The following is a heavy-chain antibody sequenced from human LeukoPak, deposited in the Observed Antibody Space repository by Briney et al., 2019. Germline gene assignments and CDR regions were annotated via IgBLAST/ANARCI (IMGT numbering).Heavy chain of an antibody. CDR3: AKDPGYYYDSFYYFDY. D-gene: IGHD3-22*01. CDR2: ISGSGGST. J-gene: IGHJ4*02. CDR1: GFTFSSYA. V-gene: IGHV3-23*01. Sequence: GGSLRLSCAASGFTFSSYAMSWVRQAPGKGLEWVSAISGSGGSTYYADSVKGRFTISRDNSKNTLYLRMNSLRAEDTAVYYCAKDPGYYYDSFYYFDYWGQGTLVTVSS.